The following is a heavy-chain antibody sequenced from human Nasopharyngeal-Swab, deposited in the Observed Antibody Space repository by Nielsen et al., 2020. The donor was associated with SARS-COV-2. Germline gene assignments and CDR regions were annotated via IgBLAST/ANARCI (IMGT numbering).Heavy chain of an antibody. CDR3: ARNTPAMFAY. Sequence: GGSLRLSCVASGFTYDDYAMHWVRQAPGKGLEWVSGITWNSGVAYTDSVKGRFTISRDNAKNSLYLQMDNLRAEDTAVYYCARNTPAMFAYWGRGTLVTVSS. J-gene: IGHJ4*02. CDR2: ITWNSGV. V-gene: IGHV3-9*01. CDR1: GFTYDDYA.